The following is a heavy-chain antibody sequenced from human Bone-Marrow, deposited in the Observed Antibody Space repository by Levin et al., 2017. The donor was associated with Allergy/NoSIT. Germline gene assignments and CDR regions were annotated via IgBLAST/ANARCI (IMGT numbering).Heavy chain of an antibody. CDR3: ARGANFDWILLDYYMDV. V-gene: IGHV4-59*01. D-gene: IGHD3-9*01. CDR1: NGPFGLDY. Sequence: KSSETLSLTCTISNGPFGLDYWTWIRQPPGRGLEWIGHISHTGSTNYNPSLEGRVTISLDTSKNQFSLKMSSVTAADTAVYYCARGANFDWILLDYYMDVWGRGTTVTVSS. J-gene: IGHJ6*03. CDR2: ISHTGST.